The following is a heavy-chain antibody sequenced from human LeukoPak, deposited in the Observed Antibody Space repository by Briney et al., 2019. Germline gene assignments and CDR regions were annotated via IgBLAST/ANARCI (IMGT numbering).Heavy chain of an antibody. Sequence: GSLRLSCAASEFSVGSNYMTWVRQAPGKGLEWIGSIYYSGSTYYNPSLKSRVTISVDTSKNQFSLKLSSVTAADTAVYYCARNRDTAMVLYYFDYWGQGTLVTVSS. J-gene: IGHJ4*02. D-gene: IGHD5-18*01. V-gene: IGHV4-59*05. CDR1: EFSVGSNY. CDR3: ARNRDTAMVLYYFDY. CDR2: IYYSGST.